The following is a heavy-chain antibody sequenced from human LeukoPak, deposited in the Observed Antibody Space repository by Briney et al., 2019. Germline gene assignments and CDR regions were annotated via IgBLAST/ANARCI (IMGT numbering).Heavy chain of an antibody. CDR2: ISWNSGSI. Sequence: QSGGSLRLSCAASGFTFDDYAMHWVRQAPGKGLEWVSGISWNSGSIGYADSVKGRFTISRDNAKNSLYLQLNSLRAADTAVYYCARETTTMVRANRGYFDYWGQGTLVTVSS. CDR1: GFTFDDYA. J-gene: IGHJ4*02. CDR3: ARETTTMVRANRGYFDY. V-gene: IGHV3-9*01. D-gene: IGHD3-10*01.